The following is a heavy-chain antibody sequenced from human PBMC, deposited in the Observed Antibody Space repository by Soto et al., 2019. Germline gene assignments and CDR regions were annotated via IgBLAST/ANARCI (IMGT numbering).Heavy chain of an antibody. CDR1: GYTFTGYY. V-gene: IGHV1-2*02. D-gene: IGHD5-18*01. CDR2: INPNSGGT. CDR3: ARDRGRGYSYGFVKYYFDY. Sequence: GASVKVSCKASGYTFTGYYMHWVRQAPGQGLEWMGWINPNSGGTNYAQKFQGRVTMTRDTSISTAYMELSRLRSDDTAVYCCARDRGRGYSYGFVKYYFDYWGQGTLVTVSS. J-gene: IGHJ4*02.